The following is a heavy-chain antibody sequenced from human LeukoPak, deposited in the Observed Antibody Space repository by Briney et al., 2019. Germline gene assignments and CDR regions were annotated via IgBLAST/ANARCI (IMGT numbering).Heavy chain of an antibody. V-gene: IGHV4-4*07. Sequence: SETLSLTCTVSGGSINSYWSWMRQPAGKGLEWIGRISGSGSTTYNPSLKSRLSISIDTSKNQFSLKLSSVTAADTAVYYCARRKRYYGSGSYRAGTTFDYWGQGTLVTVSS. CDR3: ARRKRYYGSGSYRAGTTFDY. J-gene: IGHJ4*02. CDR1: GGSINSY. D-gene: IGHD3-10*01. CDR2: ISGSGST.